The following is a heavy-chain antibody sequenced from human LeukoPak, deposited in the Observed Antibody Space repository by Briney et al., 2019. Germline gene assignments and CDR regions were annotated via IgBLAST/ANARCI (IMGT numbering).Heavy chain of an antibody. V-gene: IGHV3-53*01. D-gene: IGHD1-26*01. CDR1: GFTVSSNY. CDR2: IYSGGDT. J-gene: IGHJ4*02. CDR3: GGGGGGGGGGGGWGY. Sequence: GGSLRLSCAASGFTVSSNYMSWVRQAPGKGLEWVSIIYSGGDTYYADSVKGRFTISRDNSKNTLYLQMNSLRAEDTAVYYCGGGGGGGGGGGGWGYWGQGTLVTVSS.